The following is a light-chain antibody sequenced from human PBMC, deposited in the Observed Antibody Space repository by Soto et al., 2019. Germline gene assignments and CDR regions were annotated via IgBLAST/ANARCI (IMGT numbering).Light chain of an antibody. CDR2: EVT. Sequence: QSALTQPASVSGSSGQSIIISCVGRNTDVGQDKSVSWYQQGPGKAPKLLIFEVTNRPSGVSNRFSGSRSGNTASLTISGLQPDDEGDYFCVSYTDTDTLVFGTGTKVTVL. V-gene: IGLV2-14*01. J-gene: IGLJ1*01. CDR3: VSYTDTDTLV. CDR1: NTDVGQDKS.